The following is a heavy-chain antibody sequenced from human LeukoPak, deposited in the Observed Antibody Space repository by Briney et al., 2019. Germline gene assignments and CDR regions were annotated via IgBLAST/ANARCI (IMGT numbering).Heavy chain of an antibody. CDR2: ISYDGSNK. D-gene: IGHD6-13*01. J-gene: IGHJ4*02. CDR1: GFTFSSYA. V-gene: IGHV3-30-3*01. CDR3: ARGITSWYSPSFDY. Sequence: GGSLRLSCAASGFTFSSYAMHWVRQAPGKGLEWVAVISYDGSNKYYADSVKGRFTISRDNSKNTLYLQMNSLRAEDTAVYYCARGITSWYSPSFDYWGQGTLVTVSS.